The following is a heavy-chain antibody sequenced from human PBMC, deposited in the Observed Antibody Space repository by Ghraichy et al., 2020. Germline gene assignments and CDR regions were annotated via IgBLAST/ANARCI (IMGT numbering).Heavy chain of an antibody. CDR1: RGSIGSSNW. CDR2: IYHSGST. Sequence: SETLSLTCAVSRGSIGSSNWWTWVRQTPGKGLEWIGEIYHSGSTNYNPSLQSRLTISVDKSKNQFSLKLSSVTAADTAVYYCARGGEDCGGDCLDYWGQGTLVTVSS. J-gene: IGHJ4*02. V-gene: IGHV4-4*02. D-gene: IGHD2-21*01. CDR3: ARGGEDCGGDCLDY.